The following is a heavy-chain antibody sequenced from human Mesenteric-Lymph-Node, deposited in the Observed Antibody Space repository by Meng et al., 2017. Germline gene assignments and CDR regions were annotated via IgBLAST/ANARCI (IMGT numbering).Heavy chain of an antibody. CDR3: ATGVADFEY. CDR1: GYTFTSYD. Sequence: VELVQSGAEVKKPGASVKVSCKASGYTFTSYDINWVRQGTGQGLEWMGWMNPNRGTTGYAQKFQGRVTMTRNISKSTAYMDLSSLRSEDTAVYYCATGVADFEYWGQGTLVTVSS. V-gene: IGHV1-8*01. CDR2: MNPNRGTT. D-gene: IGHD6-19*01. J-gene: IGHJ4*02.